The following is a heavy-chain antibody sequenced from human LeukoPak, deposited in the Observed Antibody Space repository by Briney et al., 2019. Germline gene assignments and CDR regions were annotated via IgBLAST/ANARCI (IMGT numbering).Heavy chain of an antibody. Sequence: TGGSLRLSCAASGFTFSSYWMHWVRQAPGKGLVWVSRINSDGSSTSYADSVKGRFTISRDNAKNTLYLQMNSLRAEDTAVYYCAKKGQYRFGAFDIWGQGTMVTVSS. CDR1: GFTFSSYW. J-gene: IGHJ3*02. CDR3: AKKGQYRFGAFDI. CDR2: INSDGSST. D-gene: IGHD2-2*01. V-gene: IGHV3-74*01.